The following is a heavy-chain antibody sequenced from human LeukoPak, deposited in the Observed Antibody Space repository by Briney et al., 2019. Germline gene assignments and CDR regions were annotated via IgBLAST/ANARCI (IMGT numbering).Heavy chain of an antibody. J-gene: IGHJ4*02. CDR1: GDSISSSSYY. D-gene: IGHD5-24*01. V-gene: IGHV4-61*05. CDR2: IYYSGNT. Sequence: PSETLSLTCTVSGDSISSSSYYWGWIRQPPGKGLEWFGYIYYSGNTNYNPSLNSRVIISVDTSKNQFSLKLNSVTAADTAVYYCARRDGYNSYYFDYWGQGTLVTVSS. CDR3: ARRDGYNSYYFDY.